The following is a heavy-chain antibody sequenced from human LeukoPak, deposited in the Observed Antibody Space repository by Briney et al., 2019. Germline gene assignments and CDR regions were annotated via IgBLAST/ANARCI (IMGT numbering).Heavy chain of an antibody. CDR2: IKQDGSKK. CDR1: GSPFSSYW. CDR3: TRVGYIDEGIDY. D-gene: IGHD5-24*01. V-gene: IGHV3-7*04. Sequence: GGSLRLSCVASGSPFSSYWMTWVRQAPGKGLEWVANIKQDGSKKSYVDSVKGRFTISRDNAKNSLYLQMNSLRAEDTAIYYCTRVGYIDEGIDYWGQGTLVTVSS. J-gene: IGHJ4*02.